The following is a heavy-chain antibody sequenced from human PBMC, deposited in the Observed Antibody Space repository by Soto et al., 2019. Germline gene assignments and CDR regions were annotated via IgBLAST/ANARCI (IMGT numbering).Heavy chain of an antibody. Sequence: SVKVSCKASGGTFSSYAISWVRQAPGQGLGWMGGIIPIFDTANYAKKIQGRVTITADESTSTAYKELSSLRYEDTAVYYCARHDCISSSCYYYYYYGMDVWG. V-gene: IGHV1-69*13. CDR1: GGTFSSYA. CDR2: IIPIFDTA. CDR3: ARHDCISSSCYYYYYYGMDV. J-gene: IGHJ6*02. D-gene: IGHD2-2*01.